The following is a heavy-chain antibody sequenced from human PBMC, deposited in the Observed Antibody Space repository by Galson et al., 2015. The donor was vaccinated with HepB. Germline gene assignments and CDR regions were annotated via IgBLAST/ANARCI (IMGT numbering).Heavy chain of an antibody. Sequence: LRLSCAASGFTFSSYGMHWVRQAPGKGLEWVAVISYDGSNKYYADSVKGRFTISRDNSKNTLYLQMNSLRAEDTAVYYCAKEWGRVPWFDPWGQGTLVTVSS. CDR1: GFTFSSYG. J-gene: IGHJ5*02. D-gene: IGHD7-27*01. CDR3: AKEWGRVPWFDP. CDR2: ISYDGSNK. V-gene: IGHV3-30*18.